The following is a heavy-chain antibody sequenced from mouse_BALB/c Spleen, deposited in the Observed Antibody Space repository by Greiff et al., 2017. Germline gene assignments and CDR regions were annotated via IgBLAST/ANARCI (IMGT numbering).Heavy chain of an antibody. J-gene: IGHJ2*01. V-gene: IGHV3-8*02. CDR3: ARGGSDCYGAYYFDY. Sequence: EVQLQESGPSLVKPSQTLSLSCSVTGDSITSGYWNWIRKFPGNKLEYMGYISYSGSTYYNPSLKSRISITRDTSKNQYYLQLNSVTTEDTATYYCARGGSDCYGAYYFDYWGQGTTLTVSS. CDR2: ISYSGST. CDR1: GDSITSGY. D-gene: IGHD1-1*01.